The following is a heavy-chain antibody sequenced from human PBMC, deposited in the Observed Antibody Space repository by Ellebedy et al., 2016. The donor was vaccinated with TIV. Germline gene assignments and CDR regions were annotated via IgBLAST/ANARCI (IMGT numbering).Heavy chain of an antibody. CDR3: ARARITIFGVVIGY. J-gene: IGHJ4*02. CDR2: MNPNSGNT. V-gene: IGHV1-8*01. D-gene: IGHD3-3*01. Sequence: ASVKVSCXASGYTFTSYDINWVRQATGQGLEWMGWMNPNSGNTGYAQKFQGRVTMTRNTSISTAYMELSSLRSEDTAVYYCARARITIFGVVIGYWGQGTLVTVSS. CDR1: GYTFTSYD.